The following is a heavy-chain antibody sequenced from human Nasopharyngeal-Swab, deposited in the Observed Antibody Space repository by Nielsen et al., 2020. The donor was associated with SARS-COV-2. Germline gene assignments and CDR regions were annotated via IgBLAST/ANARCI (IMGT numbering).Heavy chain of an antibody. V-gene: IGHV1-3*01. D-gene: IGHD5-18*01. CDR3: AMTMNTAMVLSY. Sequence: ASVKVSCKASGYTFTSYAMHWVRQAPGQRLEWMGWINAGNGNTKYSQKFQGRVTITTDTSASTAYMELSSLRSEDTAVYYCAMTMNTAMVLSYWGQGTLVTVSS. CDR2: INAGNGNT. CDR1: GYTFTSYA. J-gene: IGHJ4*02.